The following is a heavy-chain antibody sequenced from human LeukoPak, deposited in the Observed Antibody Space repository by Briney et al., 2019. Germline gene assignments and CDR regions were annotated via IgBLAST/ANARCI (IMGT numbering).Heavy chain of an antibody. CDR2: ISAYNGNT. D-gene: IGHD3-22*01. Sequence: GASVKVSCKAFGYTFTSYGISWVRQAPGQGLEWMGWISAYNGNTNYAQKLQGRVTMTTDTSTSTAYMELRSLRSDDTAVYYCARDRRYDSSGMDAFDIWGQGTMVTVSS. CDR1: GYTFTSYG. J-gene: IGHJ3*02. V-gene: IGHV1-18*01. CDR3: ARDRRYDSSGMDAFDI.